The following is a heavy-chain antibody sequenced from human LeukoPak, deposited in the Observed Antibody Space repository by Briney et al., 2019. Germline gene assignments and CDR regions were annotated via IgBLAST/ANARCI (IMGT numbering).Heavy chain of an antibody. Sequence: ASVKVSCKASGYTFTSYDINWVRQATGQGLEWMGWMNPNSENTGYAQKFQGRVTMTRNTSISTAYMELSSLRSVDTAVYYCAVYYYGSGSYPTSDYWGQGTLVTVSS. CDR2: MNPNSENT. J-gene: IGHJ4*02. CDR1: GYTFTSYD. V-gene: IGHV1-8*01. D-gene: IGHD3-10*01. CDR3: AVYYYGSGSYPTSDY.